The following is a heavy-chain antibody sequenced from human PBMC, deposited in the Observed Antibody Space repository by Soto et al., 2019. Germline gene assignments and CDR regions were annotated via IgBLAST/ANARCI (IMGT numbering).Heavy chain of an antibody. J-gene: IGHJ4*02. CDR1: GGSFSGYY. V-gene: IGHV4-34*01. CDR2: INHSGST. Sequence: QVQLQQWGAGLLKPSETLSLTCAVYGGSFSGYYWSWIRQPPGKGLEWIGEINHSGSTNYNPSLKSRVTISVDTSKNQFSLKLSSVTAADTAVYYCARGRYYDFWSGYYTNFDYWGQGTLVTVSS. D-gene: IGHD3-3*01. CDR3: ARGRYYDFWSGYYTNFDY.